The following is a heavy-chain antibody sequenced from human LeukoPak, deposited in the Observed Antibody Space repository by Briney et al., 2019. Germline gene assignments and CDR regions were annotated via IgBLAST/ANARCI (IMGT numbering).Heavy chain of an antibody. CDR1: GYTFTGYY. J-gene: IGHJ6*02. V-gene: IGHV1-2*02. D-gene: IGHD6-6*01. CDR2: INPNSGGT. CDR3: ARVRSLYSSSSHYYYGMDV. Sequence: VASVKVSCKASGYTFTGYYMHWVRQAPGQGLEWMGWINPNSGGTNYAQKFQGRVTMTRDTSISTAYMELSRLRSDDTAVYYCARVRSLYSSSSHYYYGMDVWGQGTTVTVSS.